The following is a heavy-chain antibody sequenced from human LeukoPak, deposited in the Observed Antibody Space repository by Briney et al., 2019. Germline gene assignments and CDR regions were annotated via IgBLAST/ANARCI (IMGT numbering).Heavy chain of an antibody. V-gene: IGHV3-66*01. D-gene: IGHD4-17*01. CDR1: GFTVSSNY. J-gene: IGHJ4*02. Sequence: GGSLRLSCAASGFTVSSNYINWVRQAPGKGLEWVSLIYGSTSADYADSVKGRSTISRDTSMNTVYLQMNSLRAEDTAVYYCARLNFGDDYWGQGTLVTVSS. CDR3: ARLNFGDDY. CDR2: IYGSTSA.